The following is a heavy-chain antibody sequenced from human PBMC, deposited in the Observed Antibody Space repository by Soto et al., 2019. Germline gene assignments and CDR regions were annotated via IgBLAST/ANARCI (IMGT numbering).Heavy chain of an antibody. CDR1: GFTFDDYA. J-gene: IGHJ4*02. V-gene: IGHV3-9*01. CDR3: AKDIDPLAAAGMAFDY. D-gene: IGHD6-13*01. CDR2: ISWNSGSI. Sequence: EVQLVESGGGLVQPGRSLRLSCAASGFTFDDYAMHWVRQAPGKGLEWVSGISWNSGSIGYADSVKGRFTNSRDNAKNSLYLQMNSLRAEDTALYYCAKDIDPLAAAGMAFDYWGQGTLVTVSS.